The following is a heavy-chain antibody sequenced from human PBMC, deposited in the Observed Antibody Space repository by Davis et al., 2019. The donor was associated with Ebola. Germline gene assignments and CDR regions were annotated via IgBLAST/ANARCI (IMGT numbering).Heavy chain of an antibody. D-gene: IGHD4-23*01. Sequence: ASVKVSCKASGYSFISYGMHWVRQAPGQRLEWMGWINAGNGNTRYSQKFQDRVTITRDTSASTVYMELSSLRSEDTAVYYCARTTVVTRVTEYWGQGTLVTVSS. CDR1: GYSFISYG. CDR2: INAGNGNT. CDR3: ARTTVVTRVTEY. J-gene: IGHJ4*02. V-gene: IGHV1-3*01.